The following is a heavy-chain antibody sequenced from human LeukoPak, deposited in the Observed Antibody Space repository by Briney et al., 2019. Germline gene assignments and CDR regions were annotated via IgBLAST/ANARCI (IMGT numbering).Heavy chain of an antibody. J-gene: IGHJ4*02. V-gene: IGHV1-69*01. CDR2: ITPIFGTA. Sequence: SVKVSCKASGGTFSNYAINWVRQAPRQGLEWMGGITPIFGTANYAQRFQGRVTITADESTSTAYMELSSLRSEDTAVYYCARWAGYCSITNCYTAFDFWGQGTLVTVSS. CDR3: ARWAGYCSITNCYTAFDF. CDR1: GGTFSNYA. D-gene: IGHD2-2*02.